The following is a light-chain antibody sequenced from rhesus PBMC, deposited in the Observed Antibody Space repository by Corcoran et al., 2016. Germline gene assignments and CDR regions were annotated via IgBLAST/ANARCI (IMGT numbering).Light chain of an antibody. Sequence: QAALTQPRSVSGSPGQSVTISCTGTSSDIGGYNYVSWYQQPPGPAPKLILYEVTKRPPGHSDRFSGAKSGNTASLTISGLQAEDEADYFCSSYAGSNTFIFGSGTRLTVL. J-gene: IGLJ1*01. CDR1: SSDIGGYNY. CDR2: EVT. V-gene: IGLV2-32*02. CDR3: SSYAGSNTFI.